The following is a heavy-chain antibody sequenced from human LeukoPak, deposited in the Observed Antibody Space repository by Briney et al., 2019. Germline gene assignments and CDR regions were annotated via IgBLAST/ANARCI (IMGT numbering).Heavy chain of an antibody. D-gene: IGHD4-17*01. CDR1: GFTFRSYA. Sequence: GGSLRLSCAASGFTFRSYAMNWVRQAPGKGLEWVSGISGSGDSLYYAGSVKGRFTISRDNAKNSLYLQMNSLRAEDTAVYYCARRMLYDYGDYPGLGYWGQGTLVTVSS. CDR2: ISGSGDSL. CDR3: ARRMLYDYGDYPGLGY. V-gene: IGHV3-23*01. J-gene: IGHJ4*02.